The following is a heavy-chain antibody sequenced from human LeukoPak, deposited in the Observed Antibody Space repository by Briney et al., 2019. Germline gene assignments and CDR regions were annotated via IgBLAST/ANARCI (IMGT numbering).Heavy chain of an antibody. Sequence: GGSLRLSCAASGFTFSSYSMNWVRQAPGKGLEWVSSISSSSSYIYYADSVKGRFTISRDNAKNSLYLQMNSLRAEDTAVYYCARDEYSGSYYPAKYFQHWGQGTLVTVSS. CDR3: ARDEYSGSYYPAKYFQH. CDR2: ISSSSSYI. D-gene: IGHD1-26*01. V-gene: IGHV3-21*01. CDR1: GFTFSSYS. J-gene: IGHJ1*01.